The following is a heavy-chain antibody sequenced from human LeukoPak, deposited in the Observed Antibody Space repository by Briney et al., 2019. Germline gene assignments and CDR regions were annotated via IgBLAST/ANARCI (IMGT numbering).Heavy chain of an antibody. Sequence: GGSLRLSCAASGFTFSSYWMHWVRQAPGKGLVWVSRINSDGSSTSYADSVKGRFTISRDNAKNTLYLQMNSLRAEDTAVYYCASGQVVTYYGLQKLWGQGTLVTVSS. CDR2: INSDGSST. D-gene: IGHD2-21*02. CDR3: ASGQVVTYYGLQKL. CDR1: GFTFSSYW. J-gene: IGHJ4*02. V-gene: IGHV3-74*01.